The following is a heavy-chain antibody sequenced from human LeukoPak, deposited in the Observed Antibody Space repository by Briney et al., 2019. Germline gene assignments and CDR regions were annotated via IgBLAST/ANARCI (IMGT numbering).Heavy chain of an antibody. CDR3: AKPRTTGLGWAQFDY. CDR2: FDGNGPNT. D-gene: IGHD2-8*02. J-gene: IGHJ4*02. CDR1: EFTFSSFA. Sequence: LSGGSLRLFCAASEFTFSSFAMTWVRQAPGKGLEWVSGFDGNGPNTYYADSVKGRWTISRDNSRNTLYLEMNSLRPEDTAIYYCAKPRTTGLGWAQFDYWGQGSLVTVSS. V-gene: IGHV3-23*01.